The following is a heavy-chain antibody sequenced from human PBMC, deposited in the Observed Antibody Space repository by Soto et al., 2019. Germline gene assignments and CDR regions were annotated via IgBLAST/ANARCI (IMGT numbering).Heavy chain of an antibody. Sequence: GGSLRLSCAASGFTFSSYVMHWVRQAPGKGLEWVAVISYDGSNKYYADSVKGRFTISRDNSKNTLYLQMNSLRAEDTAVYYCARDLGYDFWSGYDPVYWGQGTLVTVSS. CDR1: GFTFSSYV. CDR3: ARDLGYDFWSGYDPVY. D-gene: IGHD3-3*01. V-gene: IGHV3-30-3*01. J-gene: IGHJ4*02. CDR2: ISYDGSNK.